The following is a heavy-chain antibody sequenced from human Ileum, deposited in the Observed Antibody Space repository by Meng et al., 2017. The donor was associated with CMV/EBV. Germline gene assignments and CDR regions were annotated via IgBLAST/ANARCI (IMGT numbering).Heavy chain of an antibody. D-gene: IGHD2-8*01. CDR2: SSSTTGYK. CDR3: ARDLYCTNGVCSYYHYGMDV. V-gene: IGHV3-21*05. CDR1: GFTFSAYS. Sequence: GGSLRLSCAASGFTFSAYSVSWVRRAPGKGLEWVAYSSSTTGYKYYADSVKGRFTISRDNAKKLLYLQMNSLRAEDSAVYYCARDLYCTNGVCSYYHYGMDVWGQGTTVTVSS. J-gene: IGHJ6*02.